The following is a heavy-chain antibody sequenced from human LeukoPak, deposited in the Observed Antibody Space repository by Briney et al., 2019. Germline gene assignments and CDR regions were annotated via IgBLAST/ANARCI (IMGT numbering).Heavy chain of an antibody. CDR2: IYHSGST. D-gene: IGHD2-15*01. CDR1: GYSISSGYY. Sequence: ETSETLSLTCTVSGYSISSGYYWGWIRQPPGKGLEWIGSIYHSGSTYYNPSLKSRVTISVDTSKNQFSLKLSSVTAADTAVYNCARVVVVFPVISFHPWGQRTLVTVSS. J-gene: IGHJ5*02. CDR3: ARVVVVFPVISFHP. V-gene: IGHV4-38-2*02.